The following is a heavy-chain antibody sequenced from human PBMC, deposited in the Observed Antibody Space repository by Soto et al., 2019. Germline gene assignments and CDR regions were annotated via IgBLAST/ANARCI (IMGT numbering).Heavy chain of an antibody. Sequence: GGSLRLSCAASGCPFSSYGMHWVRQAPGKGLEWVAVISYDGSNKYYADSVKGRFTISRGNSKNTLYLQMNSLRAEDTAVYYCAKDRWQLGSINPTDYWGQGTLVTVSS. D-gene: IGHD6-6*01. CDR3: AKDRWQLGSINPTDY. J-gene: IGHJ4*02. CDR1: GCPFSSYG. CDR2: ISYDGSNK. V-gene: IGHV3-30*18.